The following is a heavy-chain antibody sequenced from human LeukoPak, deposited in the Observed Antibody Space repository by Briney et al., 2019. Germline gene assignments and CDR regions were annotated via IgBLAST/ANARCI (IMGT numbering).Heavy chain of an antibody. CDR2: IWYDGSNK. CDR3: ARDLLPYYYDSSGYAH. V-gene: IGHV3-33*01. D-gene: IGHD3-22*01. CDR1: GFTFSSYG. J-gene: IGHJ4*02. Sequence: PGGSLRLSCAASGFTFSSYGMHWVRQAPGKELEWVAVIWYDGSNKYYADSVKGRFTISRDNSKNTLYLQMNSLRAEDTAVYYCARDLLPYYYDSSGYAHWGQGTLVTVSS.